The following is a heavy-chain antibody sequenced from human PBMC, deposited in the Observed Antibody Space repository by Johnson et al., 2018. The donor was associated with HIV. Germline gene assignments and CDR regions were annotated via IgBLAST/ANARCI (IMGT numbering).Heavy chain of an antibody. CDR3: AREWCCDAFDI. Sequence: QVQLVESGGGVVQPGKSLRLSCVASGFTFRSYAMHWVRQAPGKGLEWVAVIWYDGSNKYYGDSVKGRFTISRDNSNNTLYLQMNSLRAEDTAMYYCAREWCCDAFDIWGQGTMVTVSS. CDR2: IWYDGSNK. V-gene: IGHV3-30*04. CDR1: GFTFRSYA. J-gene: IGHJ3*02. D-gene: IGHD2-8*02.